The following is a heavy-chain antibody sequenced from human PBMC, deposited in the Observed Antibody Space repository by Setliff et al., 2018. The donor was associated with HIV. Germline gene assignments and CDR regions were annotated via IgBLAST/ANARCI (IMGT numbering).Heavy chain of an antibody. D-gene: IGHD3-22*01. CDR2: VYYSGDI. CDR1: GVSFSTNMYY. V-gene: IGHV4-39*01. Sequence: SETLSLTCSVSGVSFSTNMYYWGWIRQPPGKGLEWVGSVYYSGDIFYNPSLKSRVTISVDTSKNQFSLKLSSVTAADTTVYYCARHSGLGGYYSPFDYWGPGTLVTVSS. J-gene: IGHJ4*02. CDR3: ARHSGLGGYYSPFDY.